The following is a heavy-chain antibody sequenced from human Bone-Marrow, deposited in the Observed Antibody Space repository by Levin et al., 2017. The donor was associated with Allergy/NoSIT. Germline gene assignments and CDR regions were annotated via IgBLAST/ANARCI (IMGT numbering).Heavy chain of an antibody. D-gene: IGHD3-10*01. Sequence: PGGSLRLSCAASGFTFSSYGMHWVRQAPGKGLEWVAVIWYDGSNKYYADSVKGRFTISRDNSKNTLYLQMNSLRAEDTAVYYCARDYGEVRAKRDYYYYYYMDVWGKGTTVTVSS. CDR2: IWYDGSNK. CDR1: GFTFSSYG. CDR3: ARDYGEVRAKRDYYYYYYMDV. V-gene: IGHV3-33*01. J-gene: IGHJ6*03.